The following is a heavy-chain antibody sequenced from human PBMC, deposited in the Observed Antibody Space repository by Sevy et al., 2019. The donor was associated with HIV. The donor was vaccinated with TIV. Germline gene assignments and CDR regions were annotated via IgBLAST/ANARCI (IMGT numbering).Heavy chain of an antibody. V-gene: IGHV4-39*01. CDR2: IYYSGST. D-gene: IGHD5-18*01. CDR3: ARQWIQLSPKSKQNWFDP. CDR1: GGSISSSSYY. Sequence: SETLSLTCTVSGGSISSSSYYWGWIRQPPGKGLEWIGSIYYSGSTYYNPSLKSRVTISVDTSKNQFSLKLSSVTAADTAVYYCARQWIQLSPKSKQNWFDPWGQGTPVTVSS. J-gene: IGHJ5*02.